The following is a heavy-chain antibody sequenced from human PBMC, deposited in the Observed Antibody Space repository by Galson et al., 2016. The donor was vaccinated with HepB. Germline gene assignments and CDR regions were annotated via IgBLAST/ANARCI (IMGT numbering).Heavy chain of an antibody. CDR2: ISRSNPFI. CDR3: ARDPHALDF. J-gene: IGHJ4*02. CDR1: GFIVSSNC. Sequence: SLRLSCAASGFIVSSNCMSWVRQAPGKGLEWVSNISRSNPFIYYADSVKGRFTVSSDNAKNSLYLQMNNLRAEDSAVYYCARDPHALDFWAQGTLGTVSS. V-gene: IGHV3-48*01.